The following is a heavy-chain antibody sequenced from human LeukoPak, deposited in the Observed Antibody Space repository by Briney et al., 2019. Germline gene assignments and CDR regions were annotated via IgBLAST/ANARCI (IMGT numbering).Heavy chain of an antibody. Sequence: GASVKVSCKASGGTFSSLTINWVRQAPGQGLEWMGGIIPIFGRANYAQKFQGRVTITADDSTSTAYMELSSLRSEDTAVYYCAREVEDWFDPWGQGTLVTVSS. V-gene: IGHV1-69*13. D-gene: IGHD2-15*01. CDR1: GGTFSSLT. CDR3: AREVEDWFDP. CDR2: IIPIFGRA. J-gene: IGHJ5*02.